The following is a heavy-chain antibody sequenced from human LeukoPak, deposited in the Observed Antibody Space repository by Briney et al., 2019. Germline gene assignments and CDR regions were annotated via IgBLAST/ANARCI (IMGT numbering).Heavy chain of an antibody. J-gene: IGHJ4*02. Sequence: PSETLSLTCAVSGGSFSGYYWSWIRQPPGKGLEWIGEINHSGSTNYNPSLKSRVTISVDTSKNQFSLKLSSVTAADTAVYYCASATIPTRDCGGDCYSSFDYWGQGTLVTVSS. CDR3: ASATIPTRDCGGDCYSSFDY. CDR2: INHSGST. CDR1: GGSFSGYY. D-gene: IGHD2-21*02. V-gene: IGHV4-34*01.